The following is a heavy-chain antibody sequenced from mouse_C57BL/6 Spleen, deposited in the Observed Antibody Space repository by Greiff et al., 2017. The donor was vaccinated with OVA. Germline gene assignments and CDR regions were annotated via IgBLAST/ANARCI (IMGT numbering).Heavy chain of an antibody. CDR1: GYTFTSYW. CDR2: IHPNSGST. J-gene: IGHJ4*01. V-gene: IGHV1-64*01. Sequence: QVQLQQPGAELVKPGASVKLSCKASGYTFTSYWMHWVKQRPGQGLEWIGMIHPNSGSTNYNEKFKSKATLTVDKSSSTAYMHLSSLTSEDSAVYYCARGGYYGSSYAMDYWGQGTSVTVSS. CDR3: ARGGYYGSSYAMDY. D-gene: IGHD1-1*01.